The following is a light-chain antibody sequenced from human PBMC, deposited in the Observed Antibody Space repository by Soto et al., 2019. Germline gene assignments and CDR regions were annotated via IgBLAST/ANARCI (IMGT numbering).Light chain of an antibody. CDR3: QQSYSTLWT. CDR2: SAS. Sequence: EIQMTQSPSSVSATVGERVTITCGASQSISSYLNWYQQKPGKAPKLLIYSASSLQSGVPSRFSGSGPGTDFTLTISSLQPEDFATYYCQQSYSTLWTFGQGTNVDNK. J-gene: IGKJ1*01. V-gene: IGKV1-39*01. CDR1: QSISSY.